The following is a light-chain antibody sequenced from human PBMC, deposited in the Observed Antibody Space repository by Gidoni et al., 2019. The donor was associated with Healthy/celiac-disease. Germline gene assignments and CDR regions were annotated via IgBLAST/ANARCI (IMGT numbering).Light chain of an antibody. J-gene: IGKJ1*01. Sequence: IQITQSPSTLAVSVGDRVTITCRASQSISSWLAWYQQKPGKAPKLLIYTASSLESGVPSRFSGSGSGTEFTLTISSLQPDDFATYYCQQYNSYPTFGQGTKVEIK. CDR2: TAS. CDR3: QQYNSYPT. V-gene: IGKV1-5*03. CDR1: QSISSW.